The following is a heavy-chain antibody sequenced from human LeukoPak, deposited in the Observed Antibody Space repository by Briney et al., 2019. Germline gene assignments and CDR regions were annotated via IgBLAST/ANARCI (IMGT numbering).Heavy chain of an antibody. CDR3: AKDCEYCSNGYMDV. CDR1: GFIFSSTG. Sequence: GGSLRLSCAASGFIFSSTGMHWVRQAPGKGLEWVAVIWFDGGNKYYADSVKGRFTIYRDDSKNTVYLQMNSLRAEDTAVYYCAKDCEYCSNGYMDVWGKGTTVTVSS. J-gene: IGHJ6*03. V-gene: IGHV3-33*06. CDR2: IWFDGGNK. D-gene: IGHD2-8*01.